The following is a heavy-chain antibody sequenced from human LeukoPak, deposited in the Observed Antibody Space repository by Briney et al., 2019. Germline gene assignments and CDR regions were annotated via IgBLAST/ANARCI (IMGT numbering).Heavy chain of an antibody. J-gene: IGHJ4*02. CDR1: GFTFDDYG. CDR3: ARDRYYGSGSYYTDTQRRGGDFDY. Sequence: PGGSLRLSCAASGFTFDDYGMSWVRQAPGKGLEWVSGINWNGGSTGYADSVKGRFTISRDNAKNSLYLQMNSLRAEDTALYYCARDRYYGSGSYYTDTQRRGGDFDYWGQGTLVTVSS. CDR2: INWNGGST. V-gene: IGHV3-20*04. D-gene: IGHD3-10*01.